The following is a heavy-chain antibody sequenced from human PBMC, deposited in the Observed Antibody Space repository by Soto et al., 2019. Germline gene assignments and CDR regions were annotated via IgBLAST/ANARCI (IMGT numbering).Heavy chain of an antibody. D-gene: IGHD6-13*01. CDR2: IYYSGST. V-gene: IGHV4-39*01. Sequence: SETLSLTCTVSGGSISSSSYYWGWIRQPPGKGLEWIGSIYYSGSTYYNPSLKSRVTISVDTSKNQFSLKLSSVTAADTAVYYCASKYLFMGSSWTAEYFQHWGQGTLVTVSS. CDR1: GGSISSSSYY. J-gene: IGHJ1*01. CDR3: ASKYLFMGSSWTAEYFQH.